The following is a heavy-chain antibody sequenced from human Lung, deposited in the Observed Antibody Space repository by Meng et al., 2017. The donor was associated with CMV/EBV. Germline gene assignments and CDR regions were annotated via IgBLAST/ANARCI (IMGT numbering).Heavy chain of an antibody. J-gene: IGHJ4*02. Sequence: EVQRVGSGGGLVTPGGSLRLSSAGSGFTFSNAWRSWVRQAPGKGLEWVGRIKSKTDGETTDYTAPVKGRFTISRDDSKNTLYLQMNSLKTEDTAVYYCIWNDLGDYWGQGTLVTVSS. V-gene: IGHV3-15*01. CDR2: IKSKTDGETT. CDR1: GFTFSNAW. D-gene: IGHD1-1*01. CDR3: IWNDLGDY.